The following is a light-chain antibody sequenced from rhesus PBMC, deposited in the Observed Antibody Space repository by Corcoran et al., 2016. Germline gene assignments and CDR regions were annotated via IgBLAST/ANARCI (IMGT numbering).Light chain of an antibody. V-gene: IGKV3-24*04. CDR3: LKSSNWPQYS. J-gene: IGKJ2*01. Sequence: EIVMTQSPATLALSPGERATLSCRASQSVSSYLAWYQQKPGQAPRLLIYGASSRPTGIPDRFRGSGTGTEFTLTVRGLDPEDVGVYCCLKSSNWPQYSFGQGTKVEIK. CDR2: GAS. CDR1: QSVSSY.